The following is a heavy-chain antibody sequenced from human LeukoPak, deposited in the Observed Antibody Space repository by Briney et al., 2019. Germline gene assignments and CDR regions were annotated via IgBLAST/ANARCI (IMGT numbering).Heavy chain of an antibody. CDR1: GFTFSSYT. CDR2: ISGGGDYT. Sequence: PGGSLRLSCAASGFTFSSYTLSWVRQAPGRGLEWVSTISGGGDYTSYADSVKGRFTISRDNSKNTLYLQMNGLRVEDSALYYCAKRRFLESTPYHFDYWGQGTLVTVSS. CDR3: AKRRFLESTPYHFDY. V-gene: IGHV3-23*01. D-gene: IGHD3-3*01. J-gene: IGHJ4*02.